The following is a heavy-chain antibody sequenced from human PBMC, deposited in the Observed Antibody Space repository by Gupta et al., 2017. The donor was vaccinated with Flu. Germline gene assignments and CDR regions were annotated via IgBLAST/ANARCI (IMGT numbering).Heavy chain of an antibody. CDR3: ARVDDGRGYNWFDP. J-gene: IGHJ5*02. Sequence: GRFTISRDNAKNTLYLLMNSLRAEDTAMYYCARVDDGRGYNWFDPWGQGTLVTVSA. D-gene: IGHD3-22*01. V-gene: IGHV3-74*01.